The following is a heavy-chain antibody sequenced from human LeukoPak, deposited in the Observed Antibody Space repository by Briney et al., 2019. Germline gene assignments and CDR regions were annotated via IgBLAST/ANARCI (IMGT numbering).Heavy chain of an antibody. D-gene: IGHD5-24*01. CDR3: ARTVEMATIVGYFDY. CDR1: GYSFTSYW. Sequence: GGSLRLSCKGSGYSFTSYWIGWVRQMPGKGLEWMGIIYPGDSDTRYSPSFQGQVTISADKSISTAYLQWSSLKASDTAMYYYARTVEMATIVGYFDYWGQGTLVTVSS. CDR2: IYPGDSDT. J-gene: IGHJ4*02. V-gene: IGHV5-51*01.